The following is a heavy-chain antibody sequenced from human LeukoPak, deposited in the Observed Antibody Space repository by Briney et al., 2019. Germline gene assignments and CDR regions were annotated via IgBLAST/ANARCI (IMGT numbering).Heavy chain of an antibody. Sequence: PSETLSLTCTVSGGSISSGSYYWSWIRQPAGKGLEWIGRIYTSGSTNYNPSLKSRVTISVDTSKNQFSLKLSSVTAADTAVYYCARRQAYSSTLYYYYGMDVWGQGTTVTVSS. J-gene: IGHJ6*02. CDR1: GGSISSGSYY. V-gene: IGHV4-61*02. CDR3: ARRQAYSSTLYYYYGMDV. CDR2: IYTSGST. D-gene: IGHD6-13*01.